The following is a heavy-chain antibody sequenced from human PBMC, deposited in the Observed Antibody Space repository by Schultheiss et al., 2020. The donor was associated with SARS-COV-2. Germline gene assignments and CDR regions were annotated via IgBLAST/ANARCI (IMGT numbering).Heavy chain of an antibody. CDR1: GFTFSSYG. CDR3: AGDRFVAGIWHSADI. CDR2: IWYDGSNK. V-gene: IGHV3-33*01. Sequence: GGSLRLSCAASGFTFSSYGMHWVRQAPGKGLEWVAVIWYDGSNKYYADSVKGRFTISRDNSKNTLYLQMNSLRAEDTAVYYCAGDRFVAGIWHSADIWGQGTMVTVSS. J-gene: IGHJ3*02. D-gene: IGHD6-19*01.